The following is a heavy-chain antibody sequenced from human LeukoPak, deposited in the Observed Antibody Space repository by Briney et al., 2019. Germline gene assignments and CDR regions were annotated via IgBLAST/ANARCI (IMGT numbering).Heavy chain of an antibody. D-gene: IGHD4-17*01. Sequence: GGSLRLSCAPSGFTFSSYAMSWVRQAPGKGPEWVSTISGSAVSTYYSDSVKGRFTISRDNSKNTLSLQMNSLRVEDTAVYYCAKLTTVTFSGWDYWGQGTIVPVSS. CDR3: AKLTTVTFSGWDY. J-gene: IGHJ4*02. V-gene: IGHV3-23*01. CDR2: ISGSAVST. CDR1: GFTFSSYA.